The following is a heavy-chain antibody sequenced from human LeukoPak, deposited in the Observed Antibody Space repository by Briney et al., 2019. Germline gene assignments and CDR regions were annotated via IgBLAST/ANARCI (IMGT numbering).Heavy chain of an antibody. J-gene: IGHJ4*02. CDR1: GYTFTSYG. V-gene: IGHV1-18*01. CDR2: ISAYNGNT. Sequence: ASVKVSCKASGYTFTSYGISWVRQAPGQGLEWMGWISAYNGNTNYAQKLQGRVAMTTDTSTSTAYMELRSLRSDDTAVYYCARAPLKKVGATLDYWGQGTLVTVSS. CDR3: ARAPLKKVGATLDY. D-gene: IGHD1-26*01.